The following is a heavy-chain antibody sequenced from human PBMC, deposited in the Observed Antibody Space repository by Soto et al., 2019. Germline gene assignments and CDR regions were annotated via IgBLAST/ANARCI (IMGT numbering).Heavy chain of an antibody. J-gene: IGHJ4*02. D-gene: IGHD3-10*02. V-gene: IGHV3-11*03. Sequence: PGGPLRLSCAASGFTLSDHYMSWNRQAPGKGLERISFSSNSGTFTKYADSVKGRFTISRDNAKNSLYLQINSLRGEDTAIYFCARSGDNYNVLDYWDPGT. CDR3: ARSGDNYNVLDY. CDR2: SSNSGTFT. CDR1: GFTLSDHY.